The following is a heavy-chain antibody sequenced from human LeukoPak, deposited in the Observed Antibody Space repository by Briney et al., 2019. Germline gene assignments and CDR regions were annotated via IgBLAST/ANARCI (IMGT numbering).Heavy chain of an antibody. CDR3: AKGGGYEAQYYYYYYLDV. Sequence: PGGSLRLSCAASGFTFDDYAMHWVRQAPGKGLEWVSGISWNSGSIGYADSVKGRFTISRDNAKNSLYLQMKSLRAEDTAVYYCAKGGGYEAQYYYYYYLDVWGKGTTVTISS. J-gene: IGHJ6*03. CDR2: ISWNSGSI. D-gene: IGHD5-12*01. V-gene: IGHV3-9*01. CDR1: GFTFDDYA.